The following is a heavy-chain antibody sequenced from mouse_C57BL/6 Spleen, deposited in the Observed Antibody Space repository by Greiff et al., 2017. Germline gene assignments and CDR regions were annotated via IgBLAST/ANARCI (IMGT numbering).Heavy chain of an antibody. CDR1: GFSFNTYA. Sequence: EVKLVESGGGLVQPKGSLKLSCAASGFSFNTYAMNWVRQAPGKGLEWVARIRSKSNNYATYYADSVKDRFTISRDDSESMLYLQMNNLKTEDTAMYYCVRPVYYSNYEAMDYWGQGTSVTVSS. CDR3: VRPVYYSNYEAMDY. V-gene: IGHV10-1*01. CDR2: IRSKSNNYAT. J-gene: IGHJ4*01. D-gene: IGHD2-5*01.